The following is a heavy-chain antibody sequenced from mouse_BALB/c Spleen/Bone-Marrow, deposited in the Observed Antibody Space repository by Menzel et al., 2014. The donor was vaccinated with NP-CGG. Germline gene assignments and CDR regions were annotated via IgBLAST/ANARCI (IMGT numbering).Heavy chain of an antibody. CDR2: ISSGGSYT. D-gene: IGHD2-3*01. CDR1: GFTFSNYG. Sequence: EVKLMESGGDLVKPGGSLKLSCAASGFTFSNYGMSWVRQTPDKRLEWVATISSGGSYTYYPDSVKGRFTISRDNAKNALYRQMSSLKSEDTAMYYCARRDGGPMDYWGQGTSVTVSS. J-gene: IGHJ4*01. CDR3: ARRDGGPMDY. V-gene: IGHV5-6*02.